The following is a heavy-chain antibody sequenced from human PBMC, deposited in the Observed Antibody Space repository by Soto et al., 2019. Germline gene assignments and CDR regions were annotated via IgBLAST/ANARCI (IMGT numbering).Heavy chain of an antibody. CDR1: GFTFDDYA. CDR3: AKAKGEYRGSIDY. CDR2: ISWKTGSI. D-gene: IGHD5-12*01. J-gene: IGHJ4*02. Sequence: GGSLRLSCAASGFTFDDYAMHWVRQAPGKGLEWVSGISWKTGSIGYAESVKGRFIFSRDNIKNFLYLEMDSLRPEDTALYYCAKAKGEYRGSIDYWGQGALVTVS. V-gene: IGHV3-9*01.